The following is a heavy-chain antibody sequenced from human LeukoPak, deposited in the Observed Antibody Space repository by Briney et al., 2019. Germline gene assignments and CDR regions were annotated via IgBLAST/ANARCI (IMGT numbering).Heavy chain of an antibody. CDR1: GDTFTSYG. J-gene: IGHJ4*02. CDR2: ISTYNGNT. V-gene: IGHV1-18*01. CDR3: ASDSSSSYYFDY. Sequence: ASGKGSCKASGDTFTSYGVSWVRQAPGQGLEWMGWISTYNGNTNYAQKLHGRVTMTTDTSTSTAYMELRSLRSDDTAVYYCASDSSSSYYFDYWGQGPLVPVSS.